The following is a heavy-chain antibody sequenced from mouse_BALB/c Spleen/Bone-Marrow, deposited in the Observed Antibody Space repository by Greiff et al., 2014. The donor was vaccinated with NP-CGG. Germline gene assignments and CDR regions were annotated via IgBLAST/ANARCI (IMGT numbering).Heavy chain of an antibody. J-gene: IGHJ2*01. CDR3: ARDYSGYFDF. CDR2: IRNKPNGYTT. CDR1: GFTFTDYF. D-gene: IGHD5-1*01. V-gene: IGHV7-3*02. Sequence: VQLQQSGGGLVQPGGSLRLSCTTSGFTFTDYFMTWVRQPPGKALEWLGFIRNKPNGYTTEYNPSVKGRFTISRDNSQGILYLQMNTLRAEDSAIYYCARDYSGYFDFWGQGTTFTVSS.